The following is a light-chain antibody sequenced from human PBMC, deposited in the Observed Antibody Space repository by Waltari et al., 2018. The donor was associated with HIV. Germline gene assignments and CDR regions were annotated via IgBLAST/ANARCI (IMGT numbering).Light chain of an antibody. CDR1: SSDVGGYNY. Sequence: QSALTQPASASGSPGQSITIPCTVTSSDVGGYNYVPWYQQHPGKAPKLMIYAVSNRPSGVSNRFSGSKSGNTASLTISGLQAEDEADYYCSSYTSSRSYVFGTGTRVTV. CDR3: SSYTSSRSYV. J-gene: IGLJ1*01. CDR2: AVS. V-gene: IGLV2-14*03.